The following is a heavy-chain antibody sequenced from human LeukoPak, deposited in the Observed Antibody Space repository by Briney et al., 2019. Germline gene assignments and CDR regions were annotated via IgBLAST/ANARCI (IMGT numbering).Heavy chain of an antibody. CDR1: GYTFTSYG. J-gene: IGHJ6*04. CDR2: INAYNDNT. CDR3: ARDSPNYYGSGSYRTIYYYYGMDV. Sequence: ASVKVSFKASGYTFTSYGISWVRQAPGKGLEWMGLINAYNDNTNYAQKLQGRVTMTTDTSTRTAYMELRSLRSDDTAVYYCARDSPNYYGSGSYRTIYYYYGMDVWGKGTTVSVSS. V-gene: IGHV1-18*04. D-gene: IGHD3-10*01.